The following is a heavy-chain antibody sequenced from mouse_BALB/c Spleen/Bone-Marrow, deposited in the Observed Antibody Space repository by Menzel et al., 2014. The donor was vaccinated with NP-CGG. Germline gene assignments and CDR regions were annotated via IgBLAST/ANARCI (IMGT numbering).Heavy chain of an antibody. J-gene: IGHJ2*01. Sequence: VQLVESGAELVMPGASVMMSCKASGYTFTDYWMHWVKQRPGQGLEWIGAIDTSDSYTSYNQKFKGKATLTVDESSSTAYMQLSSLTSEDSAVYYCAFYYGNYGDYWGQGTTLTVSS. V-gene: IGHV1-69*01. CDR3: AFYYGNYGDY. D-gene: IGHD2-1*01. CDR2: IDTSDSYT. CDR1: GYTFTDYW.